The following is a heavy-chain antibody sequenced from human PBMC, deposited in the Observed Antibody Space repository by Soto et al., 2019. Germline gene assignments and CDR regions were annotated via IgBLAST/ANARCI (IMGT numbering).Heavy chain of an antibody. D-gene: IGHD3-10*01. CDR3: ARGRRMYYYGSGKRHYYYYGMDV. J-gene: IGHJ6*04. Sequence: QVQLQESGPGLVKPSQTLSLTCTVSGGSISSGGYYWSWIRQHPGKGLEWIGYIYYSGSTYYNPSLKSRVTISVDTSKNQFSLKLSSVTAADTAVYYCARGRRMYYYGSGKRHYYYYGMDVWGKGTTVTVSS. CDR2: IYYSGST. V-gene: IGHV4-31*03. CDR1: GGSISSGGYY.